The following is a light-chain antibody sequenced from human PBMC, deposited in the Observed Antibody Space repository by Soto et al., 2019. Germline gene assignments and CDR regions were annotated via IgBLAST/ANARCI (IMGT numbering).Light chain of an antibody. V-gene: IGLV2-14*01. CDR2: EVT. Sequence: QSALTQPASVSGSPGQSITISCTGSSSDIGRYNYVSWYQQYPGKAPKVMIYEVTNRPSGVYSRFSGSKSGNTASLTISGLQAEDEADYYCSSYTGSNTLIFGGGTKLTVL. CDR3: SSYTGSNTLI. J-gene: IGLJ2*01. CDR1: SSDIGRYNY.